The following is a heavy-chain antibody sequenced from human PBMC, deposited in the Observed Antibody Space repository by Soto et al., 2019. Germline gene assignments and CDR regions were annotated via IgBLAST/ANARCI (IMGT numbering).Heavy chain of an antibody. Sequence: EVQMLESGGGLVQPGGSLRLSCGGSGFTFNSYAMTWVRQAPGKGLEWVSAISGSGGTTYYANSVKGRFTISRNQSKDTLDLQLNSLRAEDTDIYYCEKARHYGSATYSDSYLDYWGQGNLVTVAS. CDR1: GFTFNSYA. CDR3: EKARHYGSATYSDSYLDY. V-gene: IGHV3-23*01. CDR2: ISGSGGTT. J-gene: IGHJ4*02. D-gene: IGHD3-10*01.